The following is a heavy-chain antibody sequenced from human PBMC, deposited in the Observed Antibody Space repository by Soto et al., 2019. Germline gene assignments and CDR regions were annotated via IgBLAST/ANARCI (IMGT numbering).Heavy chain of an antibody. CDR3: ARDQLRPGILYSLGVLLPEYGL. V-gene: IGHV3-23*01. Sequence: GGSLRLSCAASGFAFSTFAITWVRQAPGKGLEWVAAISVSGNNAYYADSVKGRFTISRDNSQNSVFLQMSSLRADDTAVYYCARDQLRPGILYSLGVLLPEYGLWGQGTLVTVSS. J-gene: IGHJ4*02. CDR2: ISVSGNNA. D-gene: IGHD3-22*01. CDR1: GFAFSTFA.